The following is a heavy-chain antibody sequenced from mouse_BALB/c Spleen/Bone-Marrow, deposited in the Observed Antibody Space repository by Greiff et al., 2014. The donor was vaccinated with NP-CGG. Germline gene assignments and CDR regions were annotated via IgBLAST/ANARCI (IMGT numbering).Heavy chain of an antibody. J-gene: IGHJ3*01. CDR3: TRREGNYAFAY. CDR1: GYTFTSYW. CDR2: IYPSDSYT. Sequence: QVHVKQSGAELVRPGASVKLSCKASGYTFTSYWINWVKQRPGQGLEWIGNIYPSDSYTNYNQKFKDKATLTVDKSSSTAYMQLSSPTSEDSAVYHCTRREGNYAFAYWGQGTLVTVSA. D-gene: IGHD2-1*01. V-gene: IGHV1-69*02.